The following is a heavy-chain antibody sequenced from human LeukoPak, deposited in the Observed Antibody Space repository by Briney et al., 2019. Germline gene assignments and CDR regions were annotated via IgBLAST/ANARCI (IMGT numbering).Heavy chain of an antibody. Sequence: GGSLRLSCAASGFALSGYGMNWVRQAPGKGLEWVSYVSSGGNTVNYADSVKGRFTISRDNAKNSLYLQMNSLRAEDTAVYYCARGGAARPDYWGQGTLVTVSS. D-gene: IGHD6-6*01. CDR1: GFALSGYG. V-gene: IGHV3-48*01. CDR2: VSSGGNTV. CDR3: ARGGAARPDY. J-gene: IGHJ4*02.